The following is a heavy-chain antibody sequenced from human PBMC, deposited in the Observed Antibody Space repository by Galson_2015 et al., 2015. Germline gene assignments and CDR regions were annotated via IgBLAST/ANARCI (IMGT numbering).Heavy chain of an antibody. D-gene: IGHD4-17*01. CDR3: AKGRYGDYSEFDY. J-gene: IGHJ4*02. CDR2: ISGSGGST. Sequence: SLRLSCAASGFTFSSYAMSWVRQAPGKGLEWVSAISGSGGSTYYADSVKGRFTISRDNSKNTLYLQMNSLRAEDTAVYYCAKGRYGDYSEFDYWGQGTLVTVSS. V-gene: IGHV3-23*01. CDR1: GFTFSSYA.